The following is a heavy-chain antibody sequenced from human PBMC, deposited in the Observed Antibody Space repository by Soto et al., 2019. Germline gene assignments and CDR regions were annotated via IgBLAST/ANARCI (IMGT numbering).Heavy chain of an antibody. J-gene: IGHJ5*02. CDR3: ARGRVNYYGSGSYFPNWFDT. CDR1: GGSFSGYY. Sequence: QVQLQQWGAGLLKPSETLSLTCAVYGGSFSGYYWSWIRQPPGKGLEWIGEINHSGSTNYNPSLKSRVTIAVDTSKNQFSLKLSSVTAADTAVYYCARGRVNYYGSGSYFPNWFDTWGQGTLVTVSS. D-gene: IGHD3-10*01. CDR2: INHSGST. V-gene: IGHV4-34*01.